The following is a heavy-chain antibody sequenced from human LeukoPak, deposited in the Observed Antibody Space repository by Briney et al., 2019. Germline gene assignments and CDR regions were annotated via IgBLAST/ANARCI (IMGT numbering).Heavy chain of an antibody. V-gene: IGHV1-2*02. J-gene: IGHJ6*02. CDR1: GYTFKDYY. CDR2: INPNSGAT. Sequence: ASVKVSCKASGYTFKDYYMNWVRQAPGQGLEWMGWINPNSGATKFAQKLQGRITLTRDTSINIASMELTRLRSDDTAIYYCAREGPLTTEMGDYYTLDVWGQGTTVIVSS. CDR3: AREGPLTTEMGDYYTLDV. D-gene: IGHD4-11*01.